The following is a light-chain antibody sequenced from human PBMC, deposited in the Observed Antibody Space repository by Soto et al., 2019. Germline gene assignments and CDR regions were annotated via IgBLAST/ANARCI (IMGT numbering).Light chain of an antibody. CDR3: SSYTSSSTPVV. J-gene: IGLJ2*01. CDR2: EVS. Sequence: QSALTQPASVSGSPGQSITIPCTGTSSDVGGYNYVSWYQQHPGKAPKLLIYEVSNRPSGVSNRFSGSKSGNTASLTISGLQAEDEADYFCSSYTSSSTPVVLGGGTQLTVL. V-gene: IGLV2-14*01. CDR1: SSDVGGYNY.